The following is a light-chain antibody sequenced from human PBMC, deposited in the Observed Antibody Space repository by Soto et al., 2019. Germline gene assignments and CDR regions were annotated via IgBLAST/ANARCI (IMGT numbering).Light chain of an antibody. CDR2: DAS. Sequence: EIVLTQSPATLSLSPGERANLSCRASQSVSKYLAWYQQKPGQAPRLLIYDASNRATGIPARFSGSGSGTDFTLTISSLEPEDFAVYYCQQRSNWPPLTFGGGTKGDIK. CDR1: QSVSKY. J-gene: IGKJ4*01. CDR3: QQRSNWPPLT. V-gene: IGKV3-11*01.